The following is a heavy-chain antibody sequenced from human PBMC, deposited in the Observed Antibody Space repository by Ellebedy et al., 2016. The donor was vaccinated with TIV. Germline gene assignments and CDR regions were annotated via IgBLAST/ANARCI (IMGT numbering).Heavy chain of an antibody. CDR3: ARAVYYDSSGVDY. CDR2: ISSSSSTI. V-gene: IGHV3-48*02. Sequence: GESLKISCAASGFTFSSYSMNWVRQAPGKGLEWVSYISSSSSTIYYADSVKGRFTISRDNAKNSLYLQMNSLRDEDTAVYYCARAVYYDSSGVDYWGQGTLVTVSS. D-gene: IGHD3-22*01. J-gene: IGHJ4*02. CDR1: GFTFSSYS.